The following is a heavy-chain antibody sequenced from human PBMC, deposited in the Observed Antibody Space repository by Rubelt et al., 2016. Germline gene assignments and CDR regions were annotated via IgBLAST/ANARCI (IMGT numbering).Heavy chain of an antibody. CDR3: ARAPSGDYADF. Sequence: APGKGLEWVAVIWYDGSNKYYADSVKGRFTISRDNSKNTLYLQMNSLRAEDTAVYYCARAPSGDYADFWGQGTLVAVSS. CDR2: IWYDGSNK. D-gene: IGHD4-17*01. J-gene: IGHJ4*02. V-gene: IGHV3-33*01.